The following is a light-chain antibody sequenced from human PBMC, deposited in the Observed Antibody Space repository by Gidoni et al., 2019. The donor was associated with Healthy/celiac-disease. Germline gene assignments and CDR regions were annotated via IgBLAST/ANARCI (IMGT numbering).Light chain of an antibody. CDR1: QSVSSY. V-gene: IGKV3-11*01. J-gene: IGKJ2*01. Sequence: EIVLTQSPATLSLSPGERATLSCSASQSVSSYLAWYHQKPGQATSLLIYDASNRATGIPARFSGSWYGTYFTLTISSLEHEDVAVYYCQHRSNWPNTFGQGTKLEIK. CDR2: DAS. CDR3: QHRSNWPNT.